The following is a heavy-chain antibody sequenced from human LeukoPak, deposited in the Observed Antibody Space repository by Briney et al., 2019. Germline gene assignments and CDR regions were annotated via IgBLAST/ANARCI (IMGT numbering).Heavy chain of an antibody. CDR3: ARRLTQYDCFDP. D-gene: IGHD2-2*01. CDR1: GASINSGGYY. Sequence: SETLSLTCTVSGASINSGGYYWSWIRQHPGKGLEWIGYINYSGSTHDNPSLKSRVTISVDTSKNQFSLKMNSVTAADTAVYYCARRLTQYDCFDPWGQGILVTVSS. J-gene: IGHJ5*02. CDR2: INYSGST. V-gene: IGHV4-31*03.